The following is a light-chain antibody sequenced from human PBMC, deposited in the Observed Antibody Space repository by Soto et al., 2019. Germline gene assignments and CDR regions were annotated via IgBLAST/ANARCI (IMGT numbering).Light chain of an antibody. J-gene: IGKJ1*01. CDR2: GAS. CDR1: QSVSSSY. Sequence: ESVLTQAAGAPSLNKGERATLSCRASQSVSSSYLAWYQQKPGQAPRLLIYGASSRATGIPDRFSGSGSGTDFTLTISRLEPEDFAVYYYQQYGSSPWTFGQGTKVDIK. CDR3: QQYGSSPWT. V-gene: IGKV3-20*01.